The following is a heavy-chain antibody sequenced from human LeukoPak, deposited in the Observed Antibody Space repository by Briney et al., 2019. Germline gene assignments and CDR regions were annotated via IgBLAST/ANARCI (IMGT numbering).Heavy chain of an antibody. D-gene: IGHD3-10*01. V-gene: IGHV4-30-2*01. CDR3: ARLRGYSYYFDS. J-gene: IGHJ4*02. CDR1: GGSISSGGYS. Sequence: SETLSLTCAVSGGSISSGGYSWSWTRQPPGKGLEWIGYIYHSGSTYYNPSLKSRITISVDRSKNQFSLKLSSVNTADTAVYFCARLRGYSYYFDSWGQGTLVTVSS. CDR2: IYHSGST.